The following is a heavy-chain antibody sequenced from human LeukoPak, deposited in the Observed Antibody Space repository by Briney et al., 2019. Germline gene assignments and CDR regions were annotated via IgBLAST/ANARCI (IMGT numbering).Heavy chain of an antibody. J-gene: IGHJ4*02. CDR1: GYTFTGYY. CDR3: ARDRAAAGFFDY. D-gene: IGHD6-13*01. Sequence: ASVKFSCKASGYTFTGYYMHWVRQAPGQGLEWMGWINPNSGGTNYAQKFQGRVTMTRDTSISTAYMELSRLRSDDTAVYYCARDRAAAGFFDYWGQGTLVTVSS. CDR2: INPNSGGT. V-gene: IGHV1-2*02.